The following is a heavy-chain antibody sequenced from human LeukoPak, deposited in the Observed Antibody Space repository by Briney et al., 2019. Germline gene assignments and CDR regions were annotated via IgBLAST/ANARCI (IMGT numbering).Heavy chain of an antibody. CDR1: GGSISSGSYY. CDR2: IYTSGST. J-gene: IGHJ2*01. V-gene: IGHV4-61*02. D-gene: IGHD3-9*01. CDR3: ARDITINGRWYFDL. Sequence: SETLSLTCTVSGGSISSGSYYWSWIRQPAGKGLEWIGRIYTSGSTNYNPSLKSRVTMSVDTSKNQFSLKLSSVTAADTAVYYCARDITINGRWYFDLWGRGTLVTASS.